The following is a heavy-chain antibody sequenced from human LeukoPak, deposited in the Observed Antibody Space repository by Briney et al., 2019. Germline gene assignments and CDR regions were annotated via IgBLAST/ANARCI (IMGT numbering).Heavy chain of an antibody. D-gene: IGHD3-10*01. V-gene: IGHV7-4-1*02. CDR1: GYPFSAHF. Sequence: RASVRVSCKASGYPFSAHFLNWVRQAPGQGLEWMGNIDTTTGNPRYAQDFTGRFVFSLHTSVSTAYLQITSLKADDTAAYYCVRGTPTPGMDYWGQGTKVTVSS. CDR2: IDTTTGNP. J-gene: IGHJ4*02. CDR3: VRGTPTPGMDY.